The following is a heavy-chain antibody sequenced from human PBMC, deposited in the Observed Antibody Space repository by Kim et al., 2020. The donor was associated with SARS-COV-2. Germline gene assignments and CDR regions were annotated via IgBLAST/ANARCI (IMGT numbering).Heavy chain of an antibody. D-gene: IGHD4-4*01. CDR3: ARIPNGANYRNWFDP. J-gene: IGHJ5*02. CDR1: GFTLGGYT. V-gene: IGHV3-23*01. CDR2: ISGSGVST. Sequence: GGSLRLSCAASGFTLGGYTMNWVRQAPGKGLEWVSAISGSGVSTYYADSVKGRFTLSRDISKNTLYLQVNSLRVEDTAVYYCARIPNGANYRNWFDPWGQGTLVTVSS.